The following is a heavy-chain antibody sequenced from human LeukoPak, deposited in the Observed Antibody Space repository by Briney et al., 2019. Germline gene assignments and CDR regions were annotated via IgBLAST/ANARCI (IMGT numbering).Heavy chain of an antibody. CDR3: ARAKEARIAAAGTGWFDP. D-gene: IGHD6-13*01. J-gene: IGHJ5*02. CDR1: GGSISGYY. CDR2: IYNSGST. Sequence: SETLSLTCTVSGGSISGYYWGWIRQPPGKGLEWIGYIYNSGSTIYNPSLKSRVTMSVDTSKNQFSLKLSSVTAADTAAYYCARAKEARIAAAGTGWFDPWGQGTLVTVSS. V-gene: IGHV4-59*01.